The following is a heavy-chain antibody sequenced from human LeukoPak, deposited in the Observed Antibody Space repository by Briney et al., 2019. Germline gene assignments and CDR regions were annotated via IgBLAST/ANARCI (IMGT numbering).Heavy chain of an antibody. CDR2: ISYDGSNE. CDR1: GFTFSSYG. Sequence: GRSLRLSCAASGFTFSSYGIHWVRQAPGKGLEWVAFISYDGSNEYYADSVKGRFTISRDNSQNTLYLQMSSLRAEDTAVYYCAKDRVGLTYFDYWGQGTLVTVSS. J-gene: IGHJ4*02. V-gene: IGHV3-30*18. CDR3: AKDRVGLTYFDY. D-gene: IGHD3-10*01.